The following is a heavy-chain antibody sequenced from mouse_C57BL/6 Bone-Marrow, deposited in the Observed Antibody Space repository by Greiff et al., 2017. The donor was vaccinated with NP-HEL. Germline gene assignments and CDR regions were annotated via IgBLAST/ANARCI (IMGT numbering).Heavy chain of an antibody. V-gene: IGHV5-2*01. J-gene: IGHJ1*03. CDR1: EYEFPSHD. CDR3: ADSSGYDWYFDV. CDR2: INSDGGST. Sequence: DVKLVESGGGLVQPGESLKLSCESNEYEFPSHDMSWVRKTPEKRLELVAAINSDGGSTYYPDTMERRFIISRDNTKKTLYLQMSSLRSEDTALYYCADSSGYDWYFDVWGTGTTVTVSS. D-gene: IGHD3-2*02.